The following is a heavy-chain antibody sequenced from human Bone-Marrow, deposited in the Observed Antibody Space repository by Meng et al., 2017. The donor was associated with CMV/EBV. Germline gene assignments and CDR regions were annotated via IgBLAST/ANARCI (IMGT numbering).Heavy chain of an antibody. Sequence: CSVQVSCKASGGTFSSYAISWVRQAPGQGLEWMGGIIPILGIANYAQKFQGRVTITADKSTSTAYMELSSLRSEDTAVYYCASPPSNHAFDIWGQGTMVTVSS. CDR1: GGTFSSYA. CDR3: ASPPSNHAFDI. CDR2: IIPILGIA. V-gene: IGHV1-69*04. J-gene: IGHJ3*02. D-gene: IGHD1-14*01.